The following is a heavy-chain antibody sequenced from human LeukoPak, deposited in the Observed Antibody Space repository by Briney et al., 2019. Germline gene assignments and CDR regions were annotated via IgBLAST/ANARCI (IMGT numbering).Heavy chain of an antibody. J-gene: IGHJ4*02. V-gene: IGHV4-34*01. CDR2: INQSGST. CDR1: GGSFRGYY. D-gene: IGHD3-22*01. CDR3: ATGPDNYNSSSYYFHY. Sequence: SETLSLTCAVYGGSFRGYYWSWIRQPPGKGLEWIGEINQSGSTNYNPSLKSRVITSVDTSKNQFSLKLSSVTAADTAVYYYATGPDNYNSSSYYFHYWGQGTLVTVSS.